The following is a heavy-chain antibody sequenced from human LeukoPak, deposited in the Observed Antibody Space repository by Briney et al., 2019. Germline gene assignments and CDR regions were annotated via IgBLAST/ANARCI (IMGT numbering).Heavy chain of an antibody. V-gene: IGHV3-21*01. Sequence: TGGSLRLSCAASGFTFSSYSMNWVRQAPGKGLEWVSSISSSSSYIYYADSVKGRSTISRDNAKNSLYLQMNSLRAEDTAVYYCARGSLTGDDGDYWGQGTLVTVSS. J-gene: IGHJ4*02. D-gene: IGHD7-27*01. CDR1: GFTFSSYS. CDR3: ARGSLTGDDGDY. CDR2: ISSSSSYI.